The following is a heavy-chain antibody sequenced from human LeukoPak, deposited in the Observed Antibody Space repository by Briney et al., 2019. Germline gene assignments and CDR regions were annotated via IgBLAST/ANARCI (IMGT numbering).Heavy chain of an antibody. Sequence: SETLSLTCAVYGGSFSGYYWNWIRQPPGKGLEWIGEMNHSGSTNYNPSLKSRVTISVDKSKNQFSLKLGSVTAADTAVYYCAREFGEGYYWGQGTLVTVSS. D-gene: IGHD3-10*01. CDR1: GGSFSGYY. J-gene: IGHJ4*02. CDR2: MNHSGST. V-gene: IGHV4-34*01. CDR3: AREFGEGYY.